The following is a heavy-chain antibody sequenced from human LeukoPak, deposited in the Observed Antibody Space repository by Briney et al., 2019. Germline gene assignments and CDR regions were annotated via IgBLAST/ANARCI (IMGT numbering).Heavy chain of an antibody. V-gene: IGHV3-9*01. D-gene: IGHD2-21*01. CDR2: VSWNSGTI. Sequence: GMSLTLSCAASGFAFDDYALHWVRQAPGKGLEWVSGVSWNSGTIGYGESARGRFTISRDNAKNSLFLQMDSLRPEDTGLYYCAKDRAQGVPFRVIDHWGQGTLVTVTS. CDR1: GFAFDDYA. CDR3: AKDRAQGVPFRVIDH. J-gene: IGHJ1*01.